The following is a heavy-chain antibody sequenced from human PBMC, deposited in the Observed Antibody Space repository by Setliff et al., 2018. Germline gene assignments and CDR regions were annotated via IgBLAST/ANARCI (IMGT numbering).Heavy chain of an antibody. V-gene: IGHV3-48*01. J-gene: IGHJ4*02. D-gene: IGHD1-26*01. CDR1: GFSFIDYQ. CDR2: ISSSTI. CDR3: AREKWSYYGLRKDYYFDY. Sequence: GGSLRLSCEASGFSFIDYQFNWVRQTPGKGLEWISYISSSTIYYADSVKGRFTISRDNSKNTLYLQMNSLRAEDTAVYYCAREKWSYYGLRKDYYFDYWGQGTLVTVSS.